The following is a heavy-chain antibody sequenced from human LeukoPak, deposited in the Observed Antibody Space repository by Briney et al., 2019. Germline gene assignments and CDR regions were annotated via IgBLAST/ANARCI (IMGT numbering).Heavy chain of an antibody. Sequence: GGSLRLSCEVSGFTVSSNYMTWVRQAPGKGLEWVSIIYSGGGTYYADSVKGRFAISRDNSKNTLYLQMNSLRAEDTAVFYCARDLTGDAYFDYWGQGTLVTVSS. J-gene: IGHJ4*02. V-gene: IGHV3-66*01. CDR3: ARDLTGDAYFDY. CDR2: IYSGGGT. D-gene: IGHD7-27*01. CDR1: GFTVSSNY.